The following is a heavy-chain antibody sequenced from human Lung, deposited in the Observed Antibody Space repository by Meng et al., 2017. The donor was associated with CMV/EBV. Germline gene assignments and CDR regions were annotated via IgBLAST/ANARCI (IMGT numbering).Heavy chain of an antibody. V-gene: IGHV3-30*04. D-gene: IGHD3-3*01. J-gene: IGHJ5*02. CDR3: ARDLRPMYYDFWSGFGA. Sequence: GESLKISCAASGFTFSSYAMHWVRQAPGKGLEWVAVISYDGSNKYYADSVKGRFTISRDNSKNTLYLQMNSLRAEDTAVYYCARDLRPMYYDFWSGFGAWGQGXLVTVSS. CDR2: ISYDGSNK. CDR1: GFTFSSYA.